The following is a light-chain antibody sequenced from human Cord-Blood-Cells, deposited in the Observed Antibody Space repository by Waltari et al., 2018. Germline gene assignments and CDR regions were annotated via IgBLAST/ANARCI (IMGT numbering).Light chain of an antibody. Sequence: QSALTQPASVSGSPGQSITISCTGTSSDVGSYNLVSWYQQQPGKAPKIMIYEVSKRPSGVSNRFSGSKSGNTASLTISGLQAEDEADYYCCSYAGSSTYVFGTGTKVTVL. V-gene: IGLV2-23*02. CDR1: SSDVGSYNL. J-gene: IGLJ1*01. CDR2: EVS. CDR3: CSYAGSSTYV.